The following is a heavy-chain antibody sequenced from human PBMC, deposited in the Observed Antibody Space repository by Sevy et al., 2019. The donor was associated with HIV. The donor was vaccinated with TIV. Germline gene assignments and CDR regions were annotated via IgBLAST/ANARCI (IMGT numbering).Heavy chain of an antibody. CDR2: IRYDGSTK. Sequence: GGSLRLSCAASGFIFSNYGMHWVRQAPGKGLEWVAFIRYDGSTKYDVESVKGRFTISRDNFKNTRFLQMNSLRVEDTAVYYCAKGLGMVQGALLSDDTWGQGTMVTVSS. CDR1: GFIFSNYG. CDR3: AKGLGMVQGALLSDDT. J-gene: IGHJ3*02. V-gene: IGHV3-30*02. D-gene: IGHD3-10*01.